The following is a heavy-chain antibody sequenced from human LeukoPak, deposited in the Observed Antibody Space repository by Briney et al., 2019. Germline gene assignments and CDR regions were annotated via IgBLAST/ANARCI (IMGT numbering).Heavy chain of an antibody. V-gene: IGHV1-24*01. CDR2: FDPEDGET. CDR3: ATGTYYYGLNIFNI. J-gene: IGHJ3*02. CDR1: GYTLTELS. Sequence: ASVKVSCKVSGYTLTELSMHWVRQAPGKGLEWMGGFDPEDGETIYAQKFQGRVTMTEDTSTDTAYMELSSLRSEDTAVYYCATGTYYYGLNIFNIWGQGTMVTVSS. D-gene: IGHD3-10*01.